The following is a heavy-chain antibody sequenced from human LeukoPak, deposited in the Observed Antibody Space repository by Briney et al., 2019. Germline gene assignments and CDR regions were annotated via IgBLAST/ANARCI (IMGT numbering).Heavy chain of an antibody. CDR3: ARATDNWNYAPFDH. V-gene: IGHV1-69*05. CDR1: GGTFSSYA. CDR2: IIPIFGTA. D-gene: IGHD1-7*01. Sequence: SVKVSCKPSGGTFSSYAISWVRQAPGQGLEWMGGIIPIFGTANYAQKFQGRVTITTDESTSTAYMELSSLRSEDTAVYYCARATDNWNYAPFDHWGQGTLVTVSS. J-gene: IGHJ4*02.